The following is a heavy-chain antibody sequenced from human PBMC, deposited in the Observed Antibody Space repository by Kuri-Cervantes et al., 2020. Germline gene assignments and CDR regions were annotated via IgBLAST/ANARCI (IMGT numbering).Heavy chain of an antibody. CDR3: ARGYSQGPSDFDY. CDR2: IYYSGST. CDR1: GGSISSSNW. J-gene: IGHJ4*02. D-gene: IGHD5-12*01. V-gene: IGHV4-30-4*01. Sequence: SQTLSLTCAVSGGSISSSNWWGWIRQPPGKGLEWIGYIYYSGSTYYNPSLKSRVTISVDTSKNQFSLKLSSVTAADTAVYYCARGYSQGPSDFDYWGQGTLVTVSS.